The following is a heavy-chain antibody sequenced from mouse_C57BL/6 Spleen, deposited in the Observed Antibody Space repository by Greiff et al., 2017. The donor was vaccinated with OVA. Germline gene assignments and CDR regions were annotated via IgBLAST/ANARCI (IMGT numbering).Heavy chain of an antibody. CDR1: GYTFTSYW. CDR3: ARGYSCDYCSGSDV. Sequence: QVQLQQPGAELVMPGASVKLSCKASGYTFTSYWMHWVKQRPGQGLEWIGEIDPSDSYTNYNQKFKGKATLTVDKSSSTAYMQLSSLTSEDSAVYYCARGYSCDYCSGSDVWGTGTTVTVSS. J-gene: IGHJ1*03. D-gene: IGHD1-1*01. V-gene: IGHV1-69*01. CDR2: IDPSDSYT.